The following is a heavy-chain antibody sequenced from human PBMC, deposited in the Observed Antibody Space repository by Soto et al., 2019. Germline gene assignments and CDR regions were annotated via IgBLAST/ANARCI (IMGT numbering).Heavy chain of an antibody. J-gene: IGHJ3*02. V-gene: IGHV5-51*01. CDR3: ARQAPSDFDWFYSESSEDDALDI. CDR2: IYPGDSDA. Sequence: GESLKISCKGSGDSFTTYWIGWVRQMPGKGLEWMGIIYPGDSDARYSPSFQGQVTISADKSIYTAYLQWSSLKASDTAMYYCARQAPSDFDWFYSESSEDDALDIWGQGTMVTVS. D-gene: IGHD3-9*01. CDR1: GDSFTTYW.